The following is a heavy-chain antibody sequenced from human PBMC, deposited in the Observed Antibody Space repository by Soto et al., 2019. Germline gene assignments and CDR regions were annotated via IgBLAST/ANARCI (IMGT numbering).Heavy chain of an antibody. CDR3: AKAPWNLAHTHYFDF. V-gene: IGHV3-30-3*01. CDR2: ISSDGSNK. D-gene: IGHD1-1*01. Sequence: QVQLVESGGGVVQPGRSQRLSCAASGFTFSSYAMHWVRQAPGKGLEWVAVISSDGSNKYYADSVRGRFTISRDNSENTVYLHMSSLSGDDTAVFYCAKAPWNLAHTHYFDFWGQGTLVTVSS. J-gene: IGHJ4*02. CDR1: GFTFSSYA.